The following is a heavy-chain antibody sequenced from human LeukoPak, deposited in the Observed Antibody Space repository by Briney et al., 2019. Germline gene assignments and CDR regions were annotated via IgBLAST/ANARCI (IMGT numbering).Heavy chain of an antibody. D-gene: IGHD3-9*01. V-gene: IGHV3-48*03. CDR2: ISSSGSTI. CDR1: GFTFSSYE. J-gene: IGHJ6*03. CDR3: AKTGYYDILTGHYTNYFFYYYMDV. Sequence: GGSLRLSCAASGFTFSSYEMNWVRQAPGKGLEWVSYISSSGSTIYYADSVKGRFTISRDNSNNTLFLQMSTLRPEDTAVYYCAKTGYYDILTGHYTNYFFYYYMDVWGKGTTVTISS.